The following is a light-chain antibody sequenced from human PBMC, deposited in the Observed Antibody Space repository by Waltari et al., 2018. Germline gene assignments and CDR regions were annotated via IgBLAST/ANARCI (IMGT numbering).Light chain of an antibody. CDR3: SSYTNRNTVI. CDR1: SSDVGGYNH. J-gene: IGLJ2*01. V-gene: IGLV2-14*01. Sequence: QSALTQPASVSGSPGQSITISCTGTSSDVGGYNHVSWYQPDPGKVPKLIIYDVSGRPSAVSDGFSGHKAGNTASLTISGVQAEDGTDYYCSSYTNRNTVIFGGGTKLTVL. CDR2: DVS.